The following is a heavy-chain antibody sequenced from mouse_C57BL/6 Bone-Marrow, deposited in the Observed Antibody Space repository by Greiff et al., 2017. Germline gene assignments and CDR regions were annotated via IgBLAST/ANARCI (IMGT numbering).Heavy chain of an antibody. Sequence: DVQLQESGPELVKPGASVKISCKASGYSFTGYYMNWVKQSPEKSLEWIGEINPSTGGTTYNQKFKAKATLTVDKSSSTAYMQLKSLTSEDSAVYYCARRLYYSNYYYYAMDYWGQGTSVTVSS. V-gene: IGHV1-42*01. CDR2: INPSTGGT. CDR3: ARRLYYSNYYYYAMDY. J-gene: IGHJ4*01. D-gene: IGHD2-5*01. CDR1: GYSFTGYY.